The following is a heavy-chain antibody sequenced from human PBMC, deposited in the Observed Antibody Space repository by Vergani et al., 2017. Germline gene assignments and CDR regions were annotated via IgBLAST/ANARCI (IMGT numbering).Heavy chain of an antibody. CDR2: IYPGDSHT. J-gene: IGHJ6*02. V-gene: IGHV5-51*01. Sequence: EVQLVQSGAEVKKPGESLKISCKGSGYSFTSYWIGWVRQMPGKGLEWMGIIYPGDSHTRYSPSFQGQVTISADKSISTAYLQWSSLKAADTAMYYCARHFSPYYDFWSGPSYYYYYGMDVWGQGTTVTVSS. CDR1: GYSFTSYW. CDR3: ARHFSPYYDFWSGPSYYYYYGMDV. D-gene: IGHD3-3*01.